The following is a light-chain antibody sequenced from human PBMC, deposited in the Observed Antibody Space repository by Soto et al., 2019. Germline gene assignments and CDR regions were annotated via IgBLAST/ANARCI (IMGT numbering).Light chain of an antibody. Sequence: DIQMGQSPSTLSASVGDRVTITCRASQSISSWLAWYQQKPGKAPKLLIYKASSLESGVPSRFSGSGSGTEFTLTISSLQPDDFATYYCQQYNSYQWTFGQGTKVDI. CDR3: QQYNSYQWT. CDR2: KAS. CDR1: QSISSW. V-gene: IGKV1-5*03. J-gene: IGKJ1*01.